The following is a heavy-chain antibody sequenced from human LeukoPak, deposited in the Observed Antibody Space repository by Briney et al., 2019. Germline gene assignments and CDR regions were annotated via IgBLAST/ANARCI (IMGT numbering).Heavy chain of an antibody. J-gene: IGHJ3*02. V-gene: IGHV4-39*07. CDR1: GGSISSSSYY. CDR2: IYYSRST. CDR3: ASIRRFNWGAFDI. D-gene: IGHD1-1*01. Sequence: SETLSLTCTVSGGSISSSSYYWGWIRQPPGKGLEWIGSIYYSRSTYYNPSLKSRVTISVDTSKNQFSLKLSSVTAADTAVYYCASIRRFNWGAFDIWGQGTMVTVSS.